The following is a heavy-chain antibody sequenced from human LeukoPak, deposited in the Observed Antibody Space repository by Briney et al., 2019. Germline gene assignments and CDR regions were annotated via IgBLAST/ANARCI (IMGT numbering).Heavy chain of an antibody. D-gene: IGHD5-18*01. Sequence: ASVKVSCKASGYTFTSYYMHWVRQAPGKGLEWMGGFDPEDGETIYAQKFQGRVTMTEDTSTDTAYMELSSLRSEDTAVYYCATNGYSYGSFDYWGQGTLVTVSS. CDR1: GYTFTSYY. V-gene: IGHV1-24*01. CDR2: FDPEDGET. CDR3: ATNGYSYGSFDY. J-gene: IGHJ4*02.